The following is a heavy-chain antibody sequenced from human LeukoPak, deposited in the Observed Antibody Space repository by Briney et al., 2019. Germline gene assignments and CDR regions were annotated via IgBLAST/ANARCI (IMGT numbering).Heavy chain of an antibody. CDR2: ISDNGRSK. J-gene: IGHJ4*02. CDR3: AKGWLQSQPEFDF. CDR1: GFTFSSYG. D-gene: IGHD5-24*01. V-gene: IGHV3-30*18. Sequence: GGSLRLSCGASGFTFSSYGIHRVRQAPGKGLEWVADISDNGRSKHYSESVKGRFTISRDNSKNTLYLQMNSLTAEDTAVYYCAKGWLQSQPEFDFWGQGTLVTVSS.